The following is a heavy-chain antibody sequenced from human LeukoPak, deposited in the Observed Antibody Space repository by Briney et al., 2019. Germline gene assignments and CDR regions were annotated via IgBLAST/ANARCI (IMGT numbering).Heavy chain of an antibody. Sequence: GGSLRLSCAASGFTFSSYAMHWVRQAPGKGLEWVAVISYDGSNKYYADSVKGRFTISRDNSKNTLYLQMNSLRAEDTAVYYCARDRFGGHGPFGASDIWGQGTMVTVSS. CDR2: ISYDGSNK. V-gene: IGHV3-30*01. J-gene: IGHJ3*02. CDR3: ARDRFGGHGPFGASDI. D-gene: IGHD2-15*01. CDR1: GFTFSSYA.